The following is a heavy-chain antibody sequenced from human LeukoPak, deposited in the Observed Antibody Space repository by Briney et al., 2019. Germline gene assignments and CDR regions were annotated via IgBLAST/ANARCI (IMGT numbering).Heavy chain of an antibody. J-gene: IGHJ4*02. CDR1: GFTFSSSR. CDR2: IKTDGSTT. D-gene: IGHD2-2*01. CDR3: ARSGDIKSAAAFDY. V-gene: IGHV3-74*01. Sequence: GGSLRLSCAVSGFTFSSSRMHWVRKAPGKGLVWVSHIKTDGSTTAYADSVKGRFTISRDNAKNKLYLQMNSLRAEDTGVYYCARSGDIKSAAAFDYWGQGTLVTVSS.